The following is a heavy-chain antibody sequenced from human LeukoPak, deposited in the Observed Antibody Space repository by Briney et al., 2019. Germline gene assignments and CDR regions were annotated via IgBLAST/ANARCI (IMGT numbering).Heavy chain of an antibody. CDR1: SGSVSTSF. J-gene: IGHJ3*02. D-gene: IGHD3-16*01. V-gene: IGHV4-59*08. CDR2: IYYSGSS. CDR3: AKHGGQVTNDAFDI. Sequence: SETLSLACTVYSGSVSTSFWSWLRQPPGEGLVCIGYIYYSGSSNYNPSRKSRVTISVDTSKNQFSLKLSSVTAADTAVYYCAKHGGQVTNDAFDIWGQGTMVTVSS.